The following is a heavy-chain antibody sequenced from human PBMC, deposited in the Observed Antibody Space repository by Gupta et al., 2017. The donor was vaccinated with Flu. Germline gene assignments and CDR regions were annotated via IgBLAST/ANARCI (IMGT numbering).Heavy chain of an antibody. CDR1: GFTFSGFG. Sequence: QAQLVESGGGVVQPGRSLRLSCAASGFTFSGFGMHWVRQAPGKGLEWVASVSYDGSNEAYADSVKGRFSISRDNTKNSLYLQMSSLRADDTAIYHCAKDLSTAVAGIFDYWGQGTLVTVSA. J-gene: IGHJ4*02. CDR2: VSYDGSNE. D-gene: IGHD6-19*01. V-gene: IGHV3-30*18. CDR3: AKDLSTAVAGIFDY.